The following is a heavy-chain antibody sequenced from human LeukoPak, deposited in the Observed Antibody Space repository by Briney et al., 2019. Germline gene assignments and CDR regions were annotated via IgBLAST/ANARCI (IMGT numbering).Heavy chain of an antibody. V-gene: IGHV3-43*02. J-gene: IGHJ6*02. CDR3: AKDLANSSGWYVRLVPIYYYGMDV. CDR2: ISGDGGST. Sequence: QPGGSLRLSCAASGFTFDDYAMHWVRQAPGKGLEWVSLISGDGGSTYYADSVKGRFTISRDNSKNSLYLQMNSLRTEDTALYYCAKDLANSSGWYVRLVPIYYYGMDVCGQGTLVSVSS. CDR1: GFTFDDYA. D-gene: IGHD6-19*01.